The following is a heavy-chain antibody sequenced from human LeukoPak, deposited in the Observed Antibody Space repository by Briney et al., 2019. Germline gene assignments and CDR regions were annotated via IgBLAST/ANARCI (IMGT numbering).Heavy chain of an antibody. V-gene: IGHV4-39*07. CDR1: GGSITSSSCY. CDR2: IHYSGST. D-gene: IGHD3-3*01. Sequence: SETLSLTCTVSGGSITSSSCYWGWIRQPPGKGLEWIGGIHYSGSTYLNPSLKSRVTISVDTSKNQFSLRLSSVTAADTAVYYCARARRGEWFDDYWGQGTLVTVSS. J-gene: IGHJ4*02. CDR3: ARARRGEWFDDY.